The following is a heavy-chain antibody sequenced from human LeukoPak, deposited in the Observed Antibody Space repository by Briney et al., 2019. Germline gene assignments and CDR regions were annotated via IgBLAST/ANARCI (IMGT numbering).Heavy chain of an antibody. J-gene: IGHJ1*01. CDR3: ARVGYYDTSGYYPEYFQH. V-gene: IGHV4-30-2*01. CDR2: IYHSGST. CDR1: GGSISSGAYS. D-gene: IGHD3-22*01. Sequence: SETLSLTCAVSGGSISSGAYSWSWIRQPPGKGLEWIGYIYHSGSTYYNPSLKSRVTISVDTSKNQFSLKLSSVTAADTAVYYCARVGYYDTSGYYPEYFQHWGQGTLVTVSS.